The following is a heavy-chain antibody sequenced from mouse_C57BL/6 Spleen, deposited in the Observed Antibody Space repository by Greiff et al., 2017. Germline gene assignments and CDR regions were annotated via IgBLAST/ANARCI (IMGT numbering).Heavy chain of an antibody. CDR2: INPSTGGT. D-gene: IGHD1-1*01. Sequence: VQLQQSGPELVKPGASVKISCKASGYSFTGYYMNWVKQSPEKSLEWIGEINPSTGGTTYNQKFKAKATLTVDKSSSTSYMQLKSLTSEDSAVYYCARRNYLSPFDYWGQGTTLTVSS. J-gene: IGHJ2*01. V-gene: IGHV1-42*01. CDR1: GYSFTGYY. CDR3: ARRNYLSPFDY.